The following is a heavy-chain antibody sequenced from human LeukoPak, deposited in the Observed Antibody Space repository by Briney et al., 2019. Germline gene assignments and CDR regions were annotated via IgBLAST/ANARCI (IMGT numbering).Heavy chain of an antibody. CDR1: GFTFSSYA. Sequence: GSLRLSCAASGFTFSSYAMGWVRQAPGKGLEWVSAISGSGGSTYYADSVKGRFTISRDNSKNTLYLQMNSLRAEDTAVYYCAKDFYGRMATILDWGQGTLVTVSS. J-gene: IGHJ4*02. CDR2: ISGSGGST. CDR3: AKDFYGRMATILD. V-gene: IGHV3-23*01. D-gene: IGHD5-12*01.